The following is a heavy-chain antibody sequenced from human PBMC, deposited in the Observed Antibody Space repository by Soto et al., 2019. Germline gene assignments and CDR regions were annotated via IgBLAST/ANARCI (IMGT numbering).Heavy chain of an antibody. CDR1: GGSFSGYY. CDR2: INHSGST. D-gene: IGHD3-10*01. J-gene: IGHJ6*02. Sequence: PSETLSLTCAVYGGSFSGYYWSWIRQPPGKGLEWIGEINHSGSTNYNPSLKSRVTISVDTSKNQFSLKLSSVTAPDTAVYYCARRTGLRGYYYGWGSYGMDVWGQCTTVTVSS. V-gene: IGHV4-34*01. CDR3: ARRTGLRGYYYGWGSYGMDV.